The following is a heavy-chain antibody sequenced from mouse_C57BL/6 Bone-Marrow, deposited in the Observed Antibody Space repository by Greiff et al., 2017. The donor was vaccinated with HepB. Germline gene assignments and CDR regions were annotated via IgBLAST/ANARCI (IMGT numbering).Heavy chain of an antibody. Sequence: VQLQQPGAELVKPGASVKLSCKASGYTFTSYWMHWVKQRPGQGLEWIGMIHPNSGSTNYNEKFKSKATLTVDKSSSTAYMQLSSLTSEDSAVYYCARIAYYSIFFDYWGQGTTLTVSS. V-gene: IGHV1-64*01. CDR2: IHPNSGST. CDR3: ARIAYYSIFFDY. J-gene: IGHJ2*01. CDR1: GYTFTSYW. D-gene: IGHD2-5*01.